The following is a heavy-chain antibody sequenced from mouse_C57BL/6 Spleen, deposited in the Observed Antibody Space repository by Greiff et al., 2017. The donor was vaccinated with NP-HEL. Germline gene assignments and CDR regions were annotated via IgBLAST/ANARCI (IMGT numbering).Heavy chain of an antibody. CDR3: ARDDYYGSSYEYFDV. Sequence: EVQLVESGGGLVKPGGSLKLSCAASGFTFSSYAMSWVRQTPEKRLEWVATISDGGSYTYYPDNVKGRFTISRDNAKNNLYLQMSHLKSEDTAMYYCARDDYYGSSYEYFDVWGTGTTVTVSS. J-gene: IGHJ1*03. V-gene: IGHV5-4*01. CDR2: ISDGGSYT. D-gene: IGHD1-1*01. CDR1: GFTFSSYA.